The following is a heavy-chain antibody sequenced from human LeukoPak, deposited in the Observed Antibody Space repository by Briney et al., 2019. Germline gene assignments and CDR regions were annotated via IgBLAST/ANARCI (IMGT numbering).Heavy chain of an antibody. CDR2: IIAVYDAV. Sequence: ASMTVSCKTSGVSFSSFAFSWMRQAPGQGLEWVGRIIAVYDAVDYAQKFQGRVSITTDESTSTVSLELTGLTYDDTAVYYCAREPLGCGGDYHFDYWGQGTLVTVSS. CDR3: AREPLGCGGDYHFDY. CDR1: GVSFSSFA. J-gene: IGHJ4*02. V-gene: IGHV1-69*05. D-gene: IGHD2-21*02.